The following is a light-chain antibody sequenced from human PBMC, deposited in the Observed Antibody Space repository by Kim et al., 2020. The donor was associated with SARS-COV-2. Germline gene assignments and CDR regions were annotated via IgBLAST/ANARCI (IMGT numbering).Light chain of an antibody. CDR2: KEY. CDR1: QSIGSA. V-gene: IGKV1-5*03. Sequence: AESVGDRVTMHCRDSQSIGSALVWYQQKPGKAPKLLIYKEYNLENGVPSRFSGSGSGTEFTRTISSLQRADCATYYCQQYNSMWTFGQGTKVDIK. J-gene: IGKJ1*01. CDR3: QQYNSMWT.